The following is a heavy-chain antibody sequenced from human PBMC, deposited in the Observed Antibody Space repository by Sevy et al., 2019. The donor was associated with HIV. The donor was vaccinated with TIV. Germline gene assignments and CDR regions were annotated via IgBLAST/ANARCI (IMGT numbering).Heavy chain of an antibody. D-gene: IGHD5-12*01. CDR3: AKDGLVSGDVEYFQD. Sequence: GGSLRLSCAASGFTFSSYAMTWVRQAPGKGLDWVSSMTGSGSITYYGDSVKGRFTISRDNSKNTLYLQMNNLRVEDTALYYSAKDGLVSGDVEYFQDWGQGTLVTRSS. V-gene: IGHV3-23*01. CDR2: MTGSGSIT. J-gene: IGHJ1*01. CDR1: GFTFSSYA.